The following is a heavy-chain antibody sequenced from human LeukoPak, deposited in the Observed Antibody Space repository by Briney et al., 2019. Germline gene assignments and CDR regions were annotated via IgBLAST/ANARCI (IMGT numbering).Heavy chain of an antibody. D-gene: IGHD2-15*01. CDR3: ALLEDVVVVAATTSHWFDP. CDR2: INPNSGGT. J-gene: IGHJ5*02. CDR1: GYTFTGYY. V-gene: IGHV1-2*02. Sequence: ASVKVSCKASGYTFTGYYMHWVRQAPGQGLEWMGWINPNSGGTNYAQEFQGRVTMTRDTSISTAYMELSRLRSDDTAVYYCALLEDVVVVAATTSHWFDPWGQGTLVTVSS.